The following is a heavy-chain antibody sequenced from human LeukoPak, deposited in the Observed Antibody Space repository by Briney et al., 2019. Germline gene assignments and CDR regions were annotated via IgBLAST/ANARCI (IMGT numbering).Heavy chain of an antibody. Sequence: SQTLSLTCTVSGGSISSGSYYWSWIRQPAGKGLEWIGRIYTSGSTNYNPSLKSRVTISVDTSKNQFSLKLSSVTAADTAVYYCARGAVPAPWFDPWGQGTLVTVSS. V-gene: IGHV4-61*02. CDR1: GGSISSGSYY. D-gene: IGHD2-2*01. CDR2: IYTSGST. J-gene: IGHJ5*02. CDR3: ARGAVPAPWFDP.